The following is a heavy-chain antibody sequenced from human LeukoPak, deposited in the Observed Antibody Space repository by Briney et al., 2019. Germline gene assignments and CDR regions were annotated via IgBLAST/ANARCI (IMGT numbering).Heavy chain of an antibody. CDR2: INPNSGGT. Sequence: ASVKVSCKASVYTFTGYYMHWVRQAPGQGLEWMGWINPNSGGTNYAQKFQGRVTMTRDTSISTAYMELSRLRSDDTAVYYCAKDVGYSSGIFDYWGQGTLVTVSS. V-gene: IGHV1-2*02. J-gene: IGHJ4*02. CDR3: AKDVGYSSGIFDY. D-gene: IGHD6-19*01. CDR1: VYTFTGYY.